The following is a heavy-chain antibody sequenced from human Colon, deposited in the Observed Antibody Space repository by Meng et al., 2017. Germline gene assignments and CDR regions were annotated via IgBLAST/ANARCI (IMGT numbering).Heavy chain of an antibody. V-gene: IGHV3-30*01. J-gene: IGHJ4*02. CDR1: GFNFNTYA. CDR2: ISSDANYK. D-gene: IGHD1-14*01. CDR3: ASSHNLYLVY. Sequence: QVLLVEAGGGVVQPGRSLTLFCVAFGFNFNTYAMHWVRQAPGKGLEWVAVISSDANYKYYAASVHGRFSISRDNSENTVYLQMNSLRPEDMSTYYCASSHNLYLVYWGQGTLVTVSS.